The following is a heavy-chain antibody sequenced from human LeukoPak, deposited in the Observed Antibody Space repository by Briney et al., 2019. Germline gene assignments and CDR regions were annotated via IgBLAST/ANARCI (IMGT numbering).Heavy chain of an antibody. CDR3: AKVRANRFASFDY. J-gene: IGHJ4*02. D-gene: IGHD1/OR15-1a*01. Sequence: GGSLRLSCAASGFTFATYWMSWVRQAPGKGLEWVSGISGSGGTTYYADSVKGRFTISRDNSKITLYLQMNSLRAEDTAVYYCAKVRANRFASFDYWGQGTLVTVSS. CDR2: ISGSGGTT. V-gene: IGHV3-23*01. CDR1: GFTFATYW.